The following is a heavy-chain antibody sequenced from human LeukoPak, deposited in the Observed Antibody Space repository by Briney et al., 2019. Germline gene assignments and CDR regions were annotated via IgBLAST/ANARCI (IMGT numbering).Heavy chain of an antibody. CDR1: GFIFNNYG. CDR2: ISNDGGGT. CDR3: AKGGSGYFLDL. D-gene: IGHD3-22*01. Sequence: PGGSVRLFCSASGFIFNNYGLVWVRQGPGEGLEWVSAISNDGGGTTYADFVQGRFTISRENSKNTLFLHMNSLRAEDTALYYCAKGGSGYFLDLWGRGTLVTVSS. V-gene: IGHV3-23*01. J-gene: IGHJ5*02.